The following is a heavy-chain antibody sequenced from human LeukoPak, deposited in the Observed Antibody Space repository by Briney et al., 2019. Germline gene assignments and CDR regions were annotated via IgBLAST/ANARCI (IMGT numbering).Heavy chain of an antibody. J-gene: IGHJ4*02. V-gene: IGHV3-30*02. D-gene: IGHD4-23*01. CDR1: GFTFSSYG. CDR3: AKDKYGGPTGY. CDR2: IGYDGSNK. Sequence: GGSLRLSCAASGFTFSSYGMHWVRQAPGKGLEWVAFIGYDGSNKYYADSVKGRFTISRDNSKNTLYLQMNSLRAEDTAVYYCAKDKYGGPTGYWGQGTLVTVSS.